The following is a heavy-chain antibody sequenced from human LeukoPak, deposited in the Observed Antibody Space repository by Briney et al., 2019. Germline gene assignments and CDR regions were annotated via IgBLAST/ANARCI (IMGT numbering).Heavy chain of an antibody. D-gene: IGHD3-22*01. J-gene: IGHJ4*02. V-gene: IGHV4-61*02. CDR1: GDSISSGSYY. CDR3: PVELGESSGYYYFDN. CDR2: IYTSGST. Sequence: SSETLSLTCTVSGDSISSGSYYWSWIRQPAGKGLEWIGRIYTSGSTNYNPSLKSRVTISVDTSKNQFSLKLSSVTAADTAVYYCPVELGESSGYYYFDNWGQGSLVTVSS.